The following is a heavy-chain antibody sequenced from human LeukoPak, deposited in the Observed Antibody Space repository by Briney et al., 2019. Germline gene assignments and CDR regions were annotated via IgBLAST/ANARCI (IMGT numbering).Heavy chain of an antibody. CDR2: INPNSGGT. Sequence: ASVKVSCKASGGTFSSYAISWVRQAPGQGLEWMGRINPNSGGTNYAQKFQGRVTMTRDTSISTAYMELSRLRSDDTAVYYCARGTTVTYWGQGTLVTVSS. J-gene: IGHJ4*02. V-gene: IGHV1-2*06. CDR3: ARGTTVTY. D-gene: IGHD4-17*01. CDR1: GGTFSSYA.